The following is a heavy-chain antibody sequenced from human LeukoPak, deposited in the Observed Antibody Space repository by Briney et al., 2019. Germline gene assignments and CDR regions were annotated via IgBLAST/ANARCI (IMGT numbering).Heavy chain of an antibody. CDR1: GYTFTSYY. CDR3: ARAARRSSAAYNWFDP. D-gene: IGHD6-19*01. J-gene: IGHJ5*02. V-gene: IGHV1-46*03. CDR2: INPSGGST. Sequence: ASVKVSCKASGYTFTSYYMHWVRQAPGQGLEWMGIINPSGGSTSYAQKFQGRVTMTRDTPTSTVYMELSSLRSEDTAVYYCARAARRSSAAYNWFDPWGQGTLVTVSS.